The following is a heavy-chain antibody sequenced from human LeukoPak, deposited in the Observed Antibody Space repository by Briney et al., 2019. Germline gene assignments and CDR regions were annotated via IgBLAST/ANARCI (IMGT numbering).Heavy chain of an antibody. CDR3: ARGYSGYDTPREHWFDP. D-gene: IGHD5-12*01. CDR2: ISSSSSYI. Sequence: PGGSLRLSCAASGFTFSSYNMNWVRQAPGKGLEWVSSISSSSSYIYYADSVKGRFTISRDNAKNSLYLQMNTLRAEDTAVYYCARGYSGYDTPREHWFDPWGQGTLVTVSS. V-gene: IGHV3-21*01. J-gene: IGHJ5*02. CDR1: GFTFSSYN.